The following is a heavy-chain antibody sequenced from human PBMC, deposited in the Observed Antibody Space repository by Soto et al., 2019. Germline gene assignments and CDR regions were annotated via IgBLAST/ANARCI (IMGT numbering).Heavy chain of an antibody. Sequence: GESLKISCAASGFTFSSYAMSWVRQAPGKGLEWVSAISGSGGSTYYADSVKGRFTISRDNSKNTLYLQMNSLRAEDTAVYYCAKNSGSARREFDYWGQGTLVTVSS. CDR2: ISGSGGST. V-gene: IGHV3-23*01. D-gene: IGHD6-6*01. J-gene: IGHJ4*02. CDR1: GFTFSSYA. CDR3: AKNSGSARREFDY.